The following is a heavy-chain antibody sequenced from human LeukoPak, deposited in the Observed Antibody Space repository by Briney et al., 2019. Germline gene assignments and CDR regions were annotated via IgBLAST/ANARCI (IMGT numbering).Heavy chain of an antibody. D-gene: IGHD3-22*01. J-gene: IGHJ4*02. Sequence: GGSLRLSCSASGFTFSSYAMHWVRQAPGKGLEYVSAISSNGGSTYYADSVKGRFTITRDNAENTLYLQMNSLRAEDTAVYYCARGLGGPDYWGQGTLVTVSS. CDR2: ISSNGGST. V-gene: IGHV3-64*04. CDR3: ARGLGGPDY. CDR1: GFTFSSYA.